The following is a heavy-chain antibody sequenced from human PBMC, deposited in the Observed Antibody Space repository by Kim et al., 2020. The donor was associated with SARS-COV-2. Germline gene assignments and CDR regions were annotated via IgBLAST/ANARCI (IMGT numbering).Heavy chain of an antibody. Sequence: SETLSLTCAVYGGSFSGYYWDWIRQAPGQGLEWIGEINHTGSTNYNPSLESRVTISIDKSKNQFSLKLSSVSAADTAVYYCARGRPYYDFWSGYWGVGKYSGMDVWGHGTAVIVSS. J-gene: IGHJ6*02. CDR3: ARGRPYYDFWSGYWGVGKYSGMDV. CDR1: GGSFSGYY. CDR2: INHTGST. V-gene: IGHV4-34*01. D-gene: IGHD3-3*01.